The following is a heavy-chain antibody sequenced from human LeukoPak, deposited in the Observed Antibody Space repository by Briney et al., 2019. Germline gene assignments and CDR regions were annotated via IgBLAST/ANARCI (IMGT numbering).Heavy chain of an antibody. J-gene: IGHJ4*02. D-gene: IGHD3-10*01. CDR3: ASVSSGSYYNYFDY. CDR1: GYTFTNYY. CDR2: INPSGGST. V-gene: IGHV1-46*01. Sequence: ASVTVSCKASGYTFTNYYMHWVRQAPGQELEWMGLINPSGGSTSYAQKFQGRVTITRDTSTSTVYMELSSLRSEDTAVSYCASVSSGSYYNYFDYWGQGTLVTVSS.